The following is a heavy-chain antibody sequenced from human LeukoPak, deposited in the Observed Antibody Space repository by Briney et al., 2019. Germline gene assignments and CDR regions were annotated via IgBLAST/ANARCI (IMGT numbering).Heavy chain of an antibody. J-gene: IGHJ4*02. CDR1: GFTFSSYS. D-gene: IGHD6-6*01. Sequence: PGGSLRLSFAAAGFTFSSYSMNWVRQAPGNGREWGSYISSSSTIYYADSVKGRFTISRDNAKNSLYLQMNSLRAEDTAVYYCARDFIAARHDYWGQGTLVTVSS. CDR3: ARDFIAARHDY. V-gene: IGHV3-48*01. CDR2: ISSSSTI.